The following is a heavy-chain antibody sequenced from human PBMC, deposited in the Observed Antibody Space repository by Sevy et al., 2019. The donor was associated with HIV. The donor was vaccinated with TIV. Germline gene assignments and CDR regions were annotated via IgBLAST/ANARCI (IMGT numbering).Heavy chain of an antibody. CDR2: MRSKAYGGTT. CDR3: TRDFTYYYDSSGYSHDAFDI. Sequence: GGYLRLSCTASGFTFGDYAMSWFRQAPGKGLEWVGFMRSKAYGGTTEYAASVKGRFTISRDDSKSIAYLQMNSLKTEDTAVYYCTRDFTYYYDSSGYSHDAFDIWGQGTMVTVSS. D-gene: IGHD3-22*01. CDR1: GFTFGDYA. J-gene: IGHJ3*02. V-gene: IGHV3-49*03.